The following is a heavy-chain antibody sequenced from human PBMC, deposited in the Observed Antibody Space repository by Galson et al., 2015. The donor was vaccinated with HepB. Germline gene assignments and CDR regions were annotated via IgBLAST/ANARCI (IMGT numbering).Heavy chain of an antibody. J-gene: IGHJ4*02. V-gene: IGHV3-15*01. D-gene: IGHD1-20*01. Sequence: SLRLSCAASGFTFSKAWKSWVRQAPGKGLEWVGRIKSKTDGGTTDYAAPVKGRFTMSRDDSKNTLYLQMNSLKTEDTAVYYCTTVITGVIDYWGQGTLVTVSS. CDR1: GFTFSKAW. CDR3: TTVITGVIDY. CDR2: IKSKTDGGTT.